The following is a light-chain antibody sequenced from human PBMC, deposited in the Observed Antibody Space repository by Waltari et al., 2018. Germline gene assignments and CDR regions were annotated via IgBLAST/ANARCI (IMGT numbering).Light chain of an antibody. CDR1: QSIGSY. Sequence: EIVLTQSPVTLSLSPGGIATLSCRASQSIGSYLAWYQQKPGQAPRLLIYDASNRATGVPARFSGSGSGTDFTLTVRNLEPGDSAVYYCQQRSTWWTFGQGTRVEI. V-gene: IGKV3-11*01. CDR3: QQRSTWWT. J-gene: IGKJ1*01. CDR2: DAS.